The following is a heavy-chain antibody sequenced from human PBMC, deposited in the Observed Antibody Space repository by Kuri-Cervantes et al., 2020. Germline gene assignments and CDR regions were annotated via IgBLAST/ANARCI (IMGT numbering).Heavy chain of an antibody. Sequence: GESLKISCAASGFTFDDYGMSWVRQAPGKGLEWVSRTRNKANSYNTVYAASVKGRFTISRDDPQSSLYQQMNSLNTEDTAVYYCARGPNYYDSSGRLDYWGQGTLVTVSS. D-gene: IGHD3-22*01. J-gene: IGHJ4*02. CDR3: ARGPNYYDSSGRLDY. V-gene: IGHV3-72*01. CDR1: GFTFDDYG. CDR2: TRNKANSYNT.